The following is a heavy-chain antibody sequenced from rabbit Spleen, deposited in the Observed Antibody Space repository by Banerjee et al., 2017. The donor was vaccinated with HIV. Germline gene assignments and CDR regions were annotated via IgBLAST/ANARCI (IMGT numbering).Heavy chain of an antibody. CDR1: GFDFSSYW. Sequence: QEPLVESGGGLVTPGGNLTLTCTASGFDFSSYWMSWVRQAPGKGLEWIGYIDTFFGVVYYATWVNGRFTISSHNAQNTLYLQLSSLTAADTATYFCVRDQAGDADYGPYYLNLWGPGTLVTVS. CDR3: VRDQAGDADYGPYYLNL. V-gene: IGHV1S43*01. J-gene: IGHJ4*01. CDR2: IDTFFGVV. D-gene: IGHD2-1*01.